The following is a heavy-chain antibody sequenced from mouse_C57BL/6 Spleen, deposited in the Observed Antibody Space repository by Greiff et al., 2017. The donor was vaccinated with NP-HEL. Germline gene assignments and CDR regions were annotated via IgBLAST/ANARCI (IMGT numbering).Heavy chain of an antibody. CDR2: INPNNGGT. V-gene: IGHV1-26*01. Sequence: VQLQQSGPELVKPGASVKISCKASGYTFTDYYMNWVKQSHGKSLEWIGDINPNNGGTSYNQKFKGKATLTVDKSSSTAYMELRSLTSEDSAVYYCARKGNYDYDRGYWYFDVWGTGTTVTVSS. CDR1: GYTFTDYY. J-gene: IGHJ1*03. D-gene: IGHD2-4*01. CDR3: ARKGNYDYDRGYWYFDV.